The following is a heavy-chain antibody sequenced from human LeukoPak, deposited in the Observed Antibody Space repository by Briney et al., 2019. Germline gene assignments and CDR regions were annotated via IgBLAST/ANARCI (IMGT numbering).Heavy chain of an antibody. CDR3: ARVQGVTIFGK. D-gene: IGHD3-3*01. CDR2: MNPNSGGT. CDR1: GYTFTSYD. V-gene: IGHV1-2*02. J-gene: IGHJ4*02. Sequence: ASVKVSCKASGYTFTSYDINWVRQATGQGLEWMGWMNPNSGGTNYAQKFQGRVTMTRDTSISTAYMELSRLRSDDTAVYYCARVQGVTIFGKWGQGTLVTVSS.